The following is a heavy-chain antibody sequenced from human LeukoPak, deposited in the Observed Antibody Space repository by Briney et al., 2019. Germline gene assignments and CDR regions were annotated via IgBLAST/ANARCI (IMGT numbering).Heavy chain of an antibody. CDR2: IYHSGST. CDR3: ASSPYYDFWSGYLGNNWFDP. J-gene: IGHJ5*02. D-gene: IGHD3-3*01. V-gene: IGHV4-38-2*01. CDR1: GYFLSSGYY. Sequence: SETLSLTCAVSGYFLSSGYYWGWIRPPPGKGLEWIGRIYHSGSTYYNPSLKSRVTVSVDTSKTQFSLKLSSVTAADTAVYYCASSPYYDFWSGYLGNNWFDPWGQGTLVTVSS.